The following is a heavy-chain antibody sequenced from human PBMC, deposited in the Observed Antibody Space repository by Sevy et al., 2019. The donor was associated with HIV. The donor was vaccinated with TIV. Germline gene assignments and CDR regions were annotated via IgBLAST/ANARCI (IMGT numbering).Heavy chain of an antibody. D-gene: IGHD1-26*01. CDR1: GYTFTSYG. V-gene: IGHV1-18*01. Sequence: ASVKVSCKASGYTFTSYGISWVRQAPGQGLEWMGWISAYNGNTNYAQKLQGRVTMTTDTSTSTAYMELRSLRSDDTAVYYCARVDPGRPYSGRALGRFDYRGQGTLLTVSS. CDR3: ARVDPGRPYSGRALGRFDY. CDR2: ISAYNGNT. J-gene: IGHJ4*02.